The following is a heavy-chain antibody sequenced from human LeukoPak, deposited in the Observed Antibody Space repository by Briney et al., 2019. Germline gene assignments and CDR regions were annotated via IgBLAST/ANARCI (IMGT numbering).Heavy chain of an antibody. V-gene: IGHV4-4*07. Sequence: SETLSLTCTVSGGSISDYYWSWIRQPAGKGLEWIGRIYTTGSTDYNPPLKSRVTMSVDTSKNQFSLKLSSVTAADTAVYYCARGPPPDFDCWGQGTLVTVSS. CDR3: ARGPPPDFDC. CDR2: IYTTGST. CDR1: GGSISDYY. J-gene: IGHJ4*02.